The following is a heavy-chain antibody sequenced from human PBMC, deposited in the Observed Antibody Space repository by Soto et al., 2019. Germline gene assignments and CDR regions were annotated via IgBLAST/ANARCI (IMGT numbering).Heavy chain of an antibody. CDR1: GGSISSGDYY. J-gene: IGHJ4*02. D-gene: IGHD3-22*01. Sequence: SEALSLTCTVSGGSISSGDYYWSWIRQPPGKGLEWIGYIYHSGSTYYNPSLKSRVTISVDTSKNQFSLKLSSVTAADTAVYYCARTLYDSSGGSPDYYFDYWGQGTLVTVSS. CDR3: ARTLYDSSGGSPDYYFDY. V-gene: IGHV4-30-4*01. CDR2: IYHSGST.